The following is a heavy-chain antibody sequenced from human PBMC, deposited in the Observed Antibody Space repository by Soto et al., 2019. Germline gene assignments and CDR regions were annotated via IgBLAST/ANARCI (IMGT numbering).Heavy chain of an antibody. V-gene: IGHV5-51*01. CDR3: ARHIVLEISRPEYYAPYV. J-gene: IGHJ6*02. Sequence: GESLKVSWKGSGYRFTNGWIGWGRQMPGKGLEWMGIIYPGDSDTRYSPSFQGQVTISADKSITTAYLQWSSLKASDTAMYYCARHIVLEISRPEYYAPYVWGQGTAVTVSS. CDR2: IYPGDSDT. D-gene: IGHD2-8*02. CDR1: GYRFTNGW.